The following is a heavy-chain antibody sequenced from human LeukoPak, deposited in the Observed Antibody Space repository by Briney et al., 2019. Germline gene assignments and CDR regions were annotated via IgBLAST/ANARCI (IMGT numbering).Heavy chain of an antibody. CDR1: GFTFSSYS. D-gene: IGHD4-17*01. CDR3: ARDLGAVTTGGFYYYYYMDV. V-gene: IGHV3-21*01. J-gene: IGHJ6*03. CDR2: ISSSSSYI. Sequence: PGGSLRLSCAASGFTFSSYSMNWVRRAPGKGLEWVSSISSSSSYIYYADSVKGRFTISRDNAKNSLYPQMNSLRAEDTAVYYCARDLGAVTTGGFYYYYYMDVWGKGTTVTVSS.